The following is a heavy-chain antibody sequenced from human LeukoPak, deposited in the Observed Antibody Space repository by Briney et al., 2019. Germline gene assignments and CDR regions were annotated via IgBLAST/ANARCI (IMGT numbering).Heavy chain of an antibody. CDR3: ARVEATIDY. J-gene: IGHJ4*02. CDR1: GGSISSSSYY. Sequence: SETLSLTCTVSGGSISSSSYYWSWIRQPPGKGLEWIGYIYYSGSTNYNPSLKSRVTISVDTSKNQFSLKLSSVTAADTAVYYCARVEATIDYWGQGTLVTVSS. CDR2: IYYSGST. V-gene: IGHV4-61*01. D-gene: IGHD5-24*01.